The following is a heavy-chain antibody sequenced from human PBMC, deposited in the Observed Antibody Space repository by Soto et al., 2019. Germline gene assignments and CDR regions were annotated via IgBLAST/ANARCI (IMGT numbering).Heavy chain of an antibody. Sequence: QVQLQQWGAGLLKPSETLSLTCAVYGRSFSGYYWNWIRQPPGKGLEWIGEINHSGSTNYNPSLKSRVTISVDPSKNQFSLKLSSVTAADTAVYYCARGWGRIFDYWGQGTLVTVSS. CDR1: GRSFSGYY. CDR2: INHSGST. CDR3: ARGWGRIFDY. J-gene: IGHJ4*02. D-gene: IGHD7-27*01. V-gene: IGHV4-34*01.